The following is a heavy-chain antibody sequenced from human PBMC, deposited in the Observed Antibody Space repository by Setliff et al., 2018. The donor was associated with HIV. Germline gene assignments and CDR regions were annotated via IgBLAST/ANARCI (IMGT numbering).Heavy chain of an antibody. J-gene: IGHJ5*01. V-gene: IGHV4-39*01. D-gene: IGHD3-3*01. Sequence: SETLSLTCTVSGGSIIDSRYFWGWIRQPPGKGLEWIGSVYYSGITYYSSSLKSRVTVSVDTSGIQFSLKLTSVTAADTAVYKCVRHVWSDDFLVPGWFDSWSQGTLVTVSS. CDR2: VYYSGIT. CDR3: VRHVWSDDFLVPGWFDS. CDR1: GGSIIDSRYF.